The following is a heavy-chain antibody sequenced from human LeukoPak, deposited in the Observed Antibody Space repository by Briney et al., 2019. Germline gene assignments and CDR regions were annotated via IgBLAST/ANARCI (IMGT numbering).Heavy chain of an antibody. CDR1: GFTFSTYS. V-gene: IGHV3-21*01. J-gene: IGHJ4*02. D-gene: IGHD2-8*01. CDR2: ISSTGDFI. Sequence: GGSLRLSRAASGFTFSTYSMNWVRQAPGKGLEWVSSISSTGDFIHYADLVKGRFTISRDNAKNSLYLEMNSLRAEDTAVYYCAGRGCSNGLCPFDYWGQRTLVTVSS. CDR3: AGRGCSNGLCPFDY.